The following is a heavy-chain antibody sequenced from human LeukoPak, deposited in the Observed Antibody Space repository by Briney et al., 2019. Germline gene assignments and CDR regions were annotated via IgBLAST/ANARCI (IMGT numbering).Heavy chain of an antibody. D-gene: IGHD3-10*02. V-gene: IGHV3-23*01. CDR2: ISGGGTVT. Sequence: GGSLRLSCAASGFTFSNHAMNWVRQAPGKGLEWVSIISGGGTVTYYADSVKGRFAISRDNSKSMLFLQLNSLRAEDTALYYCARDLHYYVAMDVWGQGTTVTVSS. J-gene: IGHJ6*02. CDR1: GFTFSNHA. CDR3: ARDLHYYVAMDV.